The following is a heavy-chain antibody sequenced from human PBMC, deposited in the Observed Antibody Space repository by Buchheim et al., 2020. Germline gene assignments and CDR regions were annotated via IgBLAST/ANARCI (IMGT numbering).Heavy chain of an antibody. CDR3: ARHQSSSTSCYDY. V-gene: IGHV4-59*08. CDR1: VGSISFYX. D-gene: IGHD2-2*01. J-gene: IGHJ4*02. Sequence: QVQLQESGPGLVKPSETLSLTSTVSVGSISFYXWSWIRQPPGKGLEWIGFVYYSGTTSTNYNPSLKSRVTMSADTSKNQPSLRLSSVTAADTAVYYCARHQSSSTSCYDYWGQGTL. CDR2: VYYSGTTST.